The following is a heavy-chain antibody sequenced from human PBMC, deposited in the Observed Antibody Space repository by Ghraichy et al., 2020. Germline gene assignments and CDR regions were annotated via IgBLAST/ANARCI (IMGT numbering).Heavy chain of an antibody. CDR1: GFTFSSYA. Sequence: GGSLRLSCAASGFTFSSYAMSWVRQAPGKGLEWVSAISGSGGSTYYADSVKGRFTISRDNSKNTLYLQMNSLRAEDTAVYYCAKGLDIVVVPAAIPYWGQGTLVTVSS. V-gene: IGHV3-23*01. CDR2: ISGSGGST. J-gene: IGHJ4*02. D-gene: IGHD2-2*02. CDR3: AKGLDIVVVPAAIPY.